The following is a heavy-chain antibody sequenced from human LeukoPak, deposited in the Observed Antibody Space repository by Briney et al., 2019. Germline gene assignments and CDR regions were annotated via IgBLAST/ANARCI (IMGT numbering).Heavy chain of an antibody. J-gene: IGHJ4*02. V-gene: IGHV4-38-2*02. CDR3: ARRTTYFGFRPSESPSCFDY. CDR2: IYHSGST. D-gene: IGHD3-9*01. CDR1: GYSISSGYY. Sequence: SETLSLTCTVSGYSISSGYYWGWIRQPPGQGLEWIGIIYHSGSTYYNPSLKSRVTISVDTSKNQFSLKLSSVTAADTAVYYCARRTTYFGFRPSESPSCFDYWGQGTLVTVSS.